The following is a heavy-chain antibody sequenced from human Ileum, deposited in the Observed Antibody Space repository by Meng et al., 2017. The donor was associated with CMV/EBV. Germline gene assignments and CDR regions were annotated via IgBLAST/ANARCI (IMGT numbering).Heavy chain of an antibody. CDR3: ARGLSRYYFGMDV. Sequence: SGASITSSTYYWGWIRQPPGKGLEWIGSIYFSGSSFYNPSLNSQVTISIDTSKSQFSLKVNSVTATDTAVYYCARGLSRYYFGMDVWGQGTTVTVSS. CDR1: GASITSSTYY. CDR2: IYFSGSS. J-gene: IGHJ6*02. V-gene: IGHV4-39*01.